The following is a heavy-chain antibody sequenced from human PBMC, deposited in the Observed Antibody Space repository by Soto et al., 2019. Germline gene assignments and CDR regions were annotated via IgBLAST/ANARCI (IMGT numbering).Heavy chain of an antibody. Sequence: QVQLQQWGAGLLKPSETLSLTCAVYGGSFSGYYWSWIRQPPGKGLEWIGEIDHSGSTNYNPSLKSRVTISVDTSKNQFSLKLSSVTAADTAVYYCARTVRSWDGYAFDIWGQGTMVTVSS. CDR2: IDHSGST. D-gene: IGHD6-13*01. CDR1: GGSFSGYY. J-gene: IGHJ3*02. V-gene: IGHV4-34*01. CDR3: ARTVRSWDGYAFDI.